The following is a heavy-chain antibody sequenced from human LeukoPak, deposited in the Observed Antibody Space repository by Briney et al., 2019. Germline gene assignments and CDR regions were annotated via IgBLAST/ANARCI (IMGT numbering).Heavy chain of an antibody. D-gene: IGHD6-19*01. CDR2: THYRSKWYN. V-gene: IGHV6-1*01. Sequence: SQTLSPTCAISGDSVSSNTAAWNWIRQSPSKGLEWLGRTHYRSKWYNDYAVSVKSRITITADTSKNHFSLQLNSVTPEDTAMYSCARSLAVAGRNWFDPWGQGTLVTVSS. J-gene: IGHJ5*02. CDR1: GDSVSSNTAA. CDR3: ARSLAVAGRNWFDP.